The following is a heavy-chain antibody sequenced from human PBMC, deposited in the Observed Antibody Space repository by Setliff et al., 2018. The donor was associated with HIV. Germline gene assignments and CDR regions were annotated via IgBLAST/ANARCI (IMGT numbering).Heavy chain of an antibody. CDR1: GYTSTSYD. CDR3: ARTRSGGSSVYYYYYMDV. J-gene: IGHJ6*03. D-gene: IGHD2-15*01. CDR2: MNPDSGNT. V-gene: IGHV1-8*01. Sequence: ASVKVSCKASGYTSTSYDINWVRQATGQGLEWMGWMNPDSGNTGSAQNFQGRLTITWNTSISTAYMELGSLGFDDTAVYFCARTRSGGSSVYYYYYMDVWGQGTAVPSP.